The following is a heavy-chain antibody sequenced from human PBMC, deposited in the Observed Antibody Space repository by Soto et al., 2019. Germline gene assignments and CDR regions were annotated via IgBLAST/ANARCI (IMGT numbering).Heavy chain of an antibody. CDR3: ARTPFYYYGLGSHLYYFDY. D-gene: IGHD3-10*01. CDR1: SGSISSYY. J-gene: IGHJ4*02. CDR2: VYYSGST. V-gene: IGHV4-59*01. Sequence: QVQLQESGPGLVKPSETLSLTCSVSSGSISSYYWSWIRQPPGKGLAWIGYVYYSGSTNYNPSLKSRVTISVDTSKNQFSVKLSSVTAADTAVYYCARTPFYYYGLGSHLYYFDYWDQGTLVTVSS.